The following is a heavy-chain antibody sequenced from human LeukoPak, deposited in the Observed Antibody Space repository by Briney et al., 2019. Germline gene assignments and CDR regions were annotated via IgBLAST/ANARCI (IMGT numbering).Heavy chain of an antibody. J-gene: IGHJ6*03. CDR1: GYSFTNYW. Sequence: GESLKISCKGSGYSFTNYWIGWVRQMPGKGLEWMGIIYPADSDTRYSTSFQGQVTISADESISTAYLQWSSLKASDTAMYYCARRPSVTRWPQEGYMDVWGKGTTVTVSS. D-gene: IGHD5-24*01. V-gene: IGHV5-51*01. CDR2: IYPADSDT. CDR3: ARRPSVTRWPQEGYMDV.